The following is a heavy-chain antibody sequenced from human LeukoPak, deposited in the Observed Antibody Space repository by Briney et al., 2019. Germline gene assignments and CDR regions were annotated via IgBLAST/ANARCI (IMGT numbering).Heavy chain of an antibody. CDR3: ARSSSSWYPDDNWFDP. V-gene: IGHV1-8*02. Sequence: ASVKVSCKASGYTFTGYYMHWVRQAPGQGLEWMGWMNPNSGNTGYAQKFQGRVTMTRNTSISTAYMELSSLRSEDTAVYYCARSSSSWYPDDNWFDPWGQGTLVTVSS. J-gene: IGHJ5*02. D-gene: IGHD6-13*01. CDR2: MNPNSGNT. CDR1: GYTFTGYY.